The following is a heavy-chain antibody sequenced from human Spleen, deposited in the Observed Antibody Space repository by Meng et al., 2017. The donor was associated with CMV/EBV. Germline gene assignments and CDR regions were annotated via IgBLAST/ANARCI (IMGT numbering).Heavy chain of an antibody. D-gene: IGHD6-13*01. V-gene: IGHV4-4*07. CDR1: VGSISSSY. CDR3: TYSSSWLTHPLFDY. J-gene: IGHJ4*02. CDR2: IYTSGST. Sequence: QVQFQESRPGLLKPSQTLSLTCTVSVGSISSSYWSWTRQPAGKGLEWIGRIYTSGSTNYNPSRKSRVTMSVDTSKNQFSLKLSSVTAADTAVYYCTYSSSWLTHPLFDYWGQGTLVTVSS.